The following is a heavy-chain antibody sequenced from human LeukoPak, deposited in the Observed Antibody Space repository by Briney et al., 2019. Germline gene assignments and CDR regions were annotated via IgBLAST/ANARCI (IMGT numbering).Heavy chain of an antibody. CDR2: IKQDGSEK. CDR1: GFTFSTYW. Sequence: GGSLRLSCAASGFTFSTYWMSWVRQAPGKGLEWVANIKQDGSEKYYVDSVKGRFTISRDNAKNSLYLQMNSLRAEDTAVYYCATDSYIYCSGTSRSPTYMDVWGKGTTVTVSS. J-gene: IGHJ6*03. CDR3: ATDSYIYCSGTSRSPTYMDV. V-gene: IGHV3-7*01. D-gene: IGHD2-15*01.